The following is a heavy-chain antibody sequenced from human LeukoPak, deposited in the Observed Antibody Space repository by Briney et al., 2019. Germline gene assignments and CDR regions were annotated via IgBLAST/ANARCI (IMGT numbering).Heavy chain of an antibody. V-gene: IGHV1-18*01. CDR1: GYTFTSYG. Sequence: VASVNLSCKASGYTFTSYGISWVRQAPGQGLEWMVWISAYNGNTNYAQKLQGRVTVTTDTSTSTAYMELRSLRSDDTAVYYCARENVRTPGLGVDYWGQGTMVTVSS. CDR3: ARENVRTPGLGVDY. J-gene: IGHJ4*02. CDR2: ISAYNGNT. D-gene: IGHD3-10*01.